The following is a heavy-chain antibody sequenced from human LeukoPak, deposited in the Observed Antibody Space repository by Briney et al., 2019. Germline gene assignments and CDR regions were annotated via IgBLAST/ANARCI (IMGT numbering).Heavy chain of an antibody. V-gene: IGHV3-11*01. CDR3: ARDYYDSSGYELLH. Sequence: GGSLRLSCAASGFTFSDYYMSWIRQAPGKGLEWVSYISSSGSTIYYADSVKGRFTISRDNAKNSLYLQMNSLRAEDTAVYYCARDYYDSSGYELLHWGQGTLVTVSS. D-gene: IGHD3-22*01. CDR2: ISSSGSTI. CDR1: GFTFSDYY. J-gene: IGHJ1*01.